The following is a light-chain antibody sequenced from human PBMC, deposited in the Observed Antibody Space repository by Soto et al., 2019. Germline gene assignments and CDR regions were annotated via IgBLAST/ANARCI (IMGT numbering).Light chain of an antibody. CDR1: SRDVGGYNY. J-gene: IGLJ2*01. CDR2: EVS. V-gene: IGLV2-8*01. Sequence: QSALTQPHSASGSPGQSVTISCTGTSRDVGGYNYVSWYQQHPGKAPKLMIYEVSKRPSGVPDRFSGSKSGNTASLTVSGLQAEDEADYYCSSYAGSNNLVFGGGTQLTVL. CDR3: SSYAGSNNLV.